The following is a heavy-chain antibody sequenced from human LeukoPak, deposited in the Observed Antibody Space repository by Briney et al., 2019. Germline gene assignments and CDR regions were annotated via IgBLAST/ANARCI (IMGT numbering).Heavy chain of an antibody. CDR2: ISSGSSYI. CDR1: GFTLSSSD. Sequence: GGSLRLSCAASGFTLSSSDMNWVRQAPGKGLEWVSSISSGSSYINYADSVKGRFTISRDNAKNSLYLQMNSLRAEDTAVYYCAKLLGYCSSSGYRGPFDYWGQGTLVTVSS. V-gene: IGHV3-21*01. CDR3: AKLLGYCSSSGYRGPFDY. J-gene: IGHJ4*02. D-gene: IGHD2-2*01.